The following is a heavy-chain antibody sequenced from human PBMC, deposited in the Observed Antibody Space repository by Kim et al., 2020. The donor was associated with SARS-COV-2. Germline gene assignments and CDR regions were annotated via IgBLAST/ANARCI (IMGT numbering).Heavy chain of an antibody. J-gene: IGHJ4*02. CDR1: GGSFSGYY. V-gene: IGHV4-34*01. D-gene: IGHD3-3*02. CDR3: ARGSTRRADY. Sequence: SETLSLTCAVYGGSFSGYYWSWIRQPPGKGLEWIGEINNSGSTNYNPSLKSRVTISVDTSKNQFSLKLSSVTAADTAVYYCARGSTRRADYWGQGTLVT. CDR2: INNSGST.